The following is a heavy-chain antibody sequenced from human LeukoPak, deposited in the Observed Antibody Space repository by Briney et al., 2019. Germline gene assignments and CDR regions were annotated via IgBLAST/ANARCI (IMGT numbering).Heavy chain of an antibody. CDR2: IKEDESAK. Sequence: GGSLRLSCAASGFTFSTYWMAWVRQAPGKGLEWVANIKEDESAKHQADSVKGRFTIFRDNAQNSMYPQMSSLRGEDTAVYYCARDVGGSLDYWGQGALVTVSS. J-gene: IGHJ4*02. D-gene: IGHD1-26*01. CDR1: GFTFSTYW. CDR3: ARDVGGSLDY. V-gene: IGHV3-7*01.